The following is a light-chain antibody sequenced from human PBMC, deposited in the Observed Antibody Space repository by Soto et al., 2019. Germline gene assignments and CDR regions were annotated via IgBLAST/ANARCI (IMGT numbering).Light chain of an antibody. J-gene: IGKJ1*01. CDR2: GAS. CDR1: QSVSSSY. Sequence: EIVLTQSPGTLSLSPGERATLSCRASQSVSSSYLAWYQQKPGQAPRLLIYGASSRATGIPDRFSGSGSGTDFTLTISRLEPEDFAVYYCQQYGSSSITVGQGTKVDIK. V-gene: IGKV3-20*01. CDR3: QQYGSSSIT.